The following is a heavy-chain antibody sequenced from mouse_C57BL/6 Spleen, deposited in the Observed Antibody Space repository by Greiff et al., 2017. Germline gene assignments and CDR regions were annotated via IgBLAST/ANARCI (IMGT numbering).Heavy chain of an antibody. CDR1: GYTFTSYW. V-gene: IGHV1-52*01. CDR3: ARGSIYYDYLYAMDY. J-gene: IGHJ4*01. Sequence: VQLQQPGAELVRPGSSVKLSCKASGYTFTSYWMHWVKQRPIQGLEWIGNIDPSDSETHYNQKFKDKATLTVDKSSSTAYMQLSSLTSEDSAVYYCARGSIYYDYLYAMDYWGQGTSVTVSS. D-gene: IGHD2-4*01. CDR2: IDPSDSET.